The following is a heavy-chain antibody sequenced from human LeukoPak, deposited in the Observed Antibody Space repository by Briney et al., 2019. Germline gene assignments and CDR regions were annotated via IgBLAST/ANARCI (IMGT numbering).Heavy chain of an antibody. CDR3: ARDPPHYGGNSDY. V-gene: IGHV1-69*05. D-gene: IGHD4-23*01. J-gene: IGHJ4*02. Sequence: ASVKVSCKASGGTFSSYAISWVRQAPGQGLEWMGRIIPIFGTANYAQKFQGRVTITTDESTSTAYMELSSLRSEDTAVYYCARDPPHYGGNSDYWGKGTLVTVSS. CDR1: GGTFSSYA. CDR2: IIPIFGTA.